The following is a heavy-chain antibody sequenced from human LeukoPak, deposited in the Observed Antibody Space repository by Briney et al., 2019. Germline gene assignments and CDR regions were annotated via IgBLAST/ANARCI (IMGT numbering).Heavy chain of an antibody. Sequence: GGSLRLSCAASGFTFSSYWMSWVRQAPGKGLERVANIKQDGSENYYVDSVKGRFTISRDNAKKTLYLQMNSLRAEDTAVYYCAREMRWELLINAFDIWGQGTMDTVSS. CDR2: IKQDGSEN. D-gene: IGHD1-26*01. CDR3: AREMRWELLINAFDI. J-gene: IGHJ3*02. V-gene: IGHV3-7*01. CDR1: GFTFSSYW.